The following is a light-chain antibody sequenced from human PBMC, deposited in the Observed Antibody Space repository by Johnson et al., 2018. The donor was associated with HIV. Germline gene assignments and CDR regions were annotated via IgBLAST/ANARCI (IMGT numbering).Light chain of an antibody. CDR3: GTWDNRLSIGYV. CDR2: END. CDR1: GSNIGSHY. J-gene: IGLJ1*01. Sequence: QPVLTQPPSVSAAPGQRVTISCSGRGSNIGSHYVSWYQQLPGTAPKLLIFENDKRPSGIPDRFSGSKSGTSATLGITGLQAGDEADDYCGTWDNRLSIGYVCGTGTKVTVL. V-gene: IGLV1-51*02.